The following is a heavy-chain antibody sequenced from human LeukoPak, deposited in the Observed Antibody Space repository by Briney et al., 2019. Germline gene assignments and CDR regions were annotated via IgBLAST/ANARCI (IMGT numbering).Heavy chain of an antibody. CDR1: QSTFSYYS. Sequence: GGSLRLSCVASQSTFSYYSMNWVRQAPGKGLEWVSSISYSSSYIYYADSVKGRFTISRDNAKNSLYLQMNSLRADDTAMYYCAGGAAGIFDYWGQGTLVTVSS. V-gene: IGHV3-21*01. D-gene: IGHD6-19*01. CDR3: AGGAAGIFDY. J-gene: IGHJ4*02. CDR2: ISYSSSYI.